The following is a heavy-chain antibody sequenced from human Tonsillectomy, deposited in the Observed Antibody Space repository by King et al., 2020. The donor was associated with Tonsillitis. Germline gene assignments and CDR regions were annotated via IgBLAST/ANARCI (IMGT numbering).Heavy chain of an antibody. CDR1: GFSLSTSGVG. CDR2: IYWNDDK. J-gene: IGHJ5*02. V-gene: IGHV2-5*01. D-gene: IGHD3-22*01. CDR3: AHGRYDSSRYYSTWFYP. Sequence: TLQESGPTLVKPTQTLTLTCTFSGFSLSTSGVGVGWIRQPPGKALEGLALIYWNDDKRYSPSLKSRLTITKDTSKNQVVLTMNNMDPVDTATYYCAHGRYDSSRYYSTWFYPCGQGTLVTVSS.